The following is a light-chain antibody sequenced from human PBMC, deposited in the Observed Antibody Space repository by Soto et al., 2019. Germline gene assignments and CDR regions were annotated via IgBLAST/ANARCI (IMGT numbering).Light chain of an antibody. V-gene: IGKV3-20*01. CDR3: QHYGSSRWT. CDR1: QSVSSSY. Sequence: EIVLTQSPGTLSLSPGERATLSCRASQSVSSSYLAWYQQKPGQAPRLLIYGASSRATGIPDRFSGSGSGTDFTLNISRLEPEDFAVYYCQHYGSSRWTFGQGTKVEIK. CDR2: GAS. J-gene: IGKJ1*01.